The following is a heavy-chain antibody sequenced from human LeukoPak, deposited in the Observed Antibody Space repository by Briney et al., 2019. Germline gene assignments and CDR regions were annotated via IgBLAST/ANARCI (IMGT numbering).Heavy chain of an antibody. CDR3: AICSTIVVVPAAMTVRFDP. V-gene: IGHV1-2*04. CDR2: INPNSGGT. CDR1: GYTFTGYY. D-gene: IGHD2-2*01. J-gene: IGHJ5*02. Sequence: GASVKVSCKASGYTFTGYYMHWVRQAPGQGLEWMGWINPNSGGTNYAQKFQGWVTMTRDTSISTAYMELSRLRSDDTAVYYCAICSTIVVVPAAMTVRFDPWGQGTLVTVSS.